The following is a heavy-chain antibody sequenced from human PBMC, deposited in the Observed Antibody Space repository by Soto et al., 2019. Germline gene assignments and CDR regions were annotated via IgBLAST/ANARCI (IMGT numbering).Heavy chain of an antibody. CDR3: ARDYPPDYYDSSGYYFGGWFDL. CDR1: GYTFTGYY. J-gene: IGHJ5*02. CDR2: INPNSGGT. V-gene: IGHV1-2*02. D-gene: IGHD3-22*01. Sequence: ASVKVSCKSSGYTFTGYYIHWVRQAPGQGLELMGWINPNSGGTNYAQKFQGRVTMTKDTSISTAYMELSRLRFDDTAVYYCARDYPPDYYDSSGYYFGGWFDLCGQGTLVTVYS.